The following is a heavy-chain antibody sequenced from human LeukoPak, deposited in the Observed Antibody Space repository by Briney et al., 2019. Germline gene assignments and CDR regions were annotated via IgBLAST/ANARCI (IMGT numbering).Heavy chain of an antibody. V-gene: IGHV4-31*03. D-gene: IGHD2-2*03. CDR3: ARDGSYYYYMDV. J-gene: IGHJ6*03. CDR2: IYHSGSA. Sequence: SQTLSLTCTVSGGSIISDSYYWSWFRQHPGEGLEWIGYIYHSGSAYYNPSLKSRLTLSIDTSKNQFSLKLSSVTAADTAVYFCARDGSYYYYMDVWGKGTTVTVSS. CDR1: GGSIISDSYY.